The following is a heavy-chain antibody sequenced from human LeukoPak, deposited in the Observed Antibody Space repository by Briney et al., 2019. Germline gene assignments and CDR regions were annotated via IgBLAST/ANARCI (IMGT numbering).Heavy chain of an antibody. Sequence: GGSLRLSCAASGLTFSSYAMNWVRQAPGKGLEWVSLISHDGSNRYYADSVKGRFTISRDNSKNTLYLQMNSLRAVDTAVYYCAKGSGYDTDFDYWGQGTLVTVSS. D-gene: IGHD3-9*01. CDR1: GLTFSSYA. CDR2: ISHDGSNR. J-gene: IGHJ4*02. V-gene: IGHV3-30*07. CDR3: AKGSGYDTDFDY.